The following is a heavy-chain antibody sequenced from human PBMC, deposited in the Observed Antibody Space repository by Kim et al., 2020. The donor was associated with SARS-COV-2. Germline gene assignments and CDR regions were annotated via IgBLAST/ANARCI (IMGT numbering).Heavy chain of an antibody. J-gene: IGHJ4*02. CDR3: AKSPRGSIQLNPPDY. CDR1: GFTFSSYG. Sequence: GGSLRLSCAASGFTFSSYGMHWVRQAPGKGLEWVAVISYDGSNKYYADSVKGRFTISRDNSKNTLYLQMNSLRAEDTAVYYCAKSPRGSIQLNPPDYWGQGTLVTVSS. V-gene: IGHV3-30*18. D-gene: IGHD5-18*01. CDR2: ISYDGSNK.